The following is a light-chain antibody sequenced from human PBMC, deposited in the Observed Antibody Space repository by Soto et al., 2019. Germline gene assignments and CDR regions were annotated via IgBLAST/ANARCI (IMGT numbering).Light chain of an antibody. CDR1: QSVSSY. Sequence: ELVLTQSPATLSFSPGERATLSCSASQSVSSYLAWYQQKPGQAPRLLIYDASNRATGIPARFSGSGSGTDFTLTISSLEPEDFAVYYCQQRSNWPAWTFGQGTKV. CDR3: QQRSNWPAWT. V-gene: IGKV3-11*01. J-gene: IGKJ1*01. CDR2: DAS.